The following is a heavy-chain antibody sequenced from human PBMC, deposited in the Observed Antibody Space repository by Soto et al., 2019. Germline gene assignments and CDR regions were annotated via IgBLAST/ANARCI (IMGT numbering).Heavy chain of an antibody. CDR3: VREGGLLRFLEWLPAYAMDV. CDR1: GFTFSSYW. D-gene: IGHD3-3*01. V-gene: IGHV3-74*03. J-gene: IGHJ6*02. CDR2: INSEGSIT. Sequence: LRLSCAASGFTFSSYWMHWVRQVPGKGLVWVSRINSEGSITTYADSVKGRCTISRDNAKNMLYLQMNSLRGEDTAVYYCVREGGLLRFLEWLPAYAMDVWGQGTTVTVSS.